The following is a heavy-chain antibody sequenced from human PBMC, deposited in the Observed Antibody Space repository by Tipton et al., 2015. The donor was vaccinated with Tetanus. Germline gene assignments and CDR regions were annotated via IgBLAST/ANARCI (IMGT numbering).Heavy chain of an antibody. CDR1: GGTFSSYA. J-gene: IGHJ4*02. D-gene: IGHD3-22*01. CDR3: ASYHSGGDYYDSSGYSIDY. Sequence: QLVQSGAEVRKPGSSVKVSCKASGGTFSSYAISWVRQAPGQGLEWMGGIIPIFGTANYAQKFQGRVTITADESTSTAYMELSSLRSEDTAVYYCASYHSGGDYYDSSGYSIDYWGQGTLVTVSS. CDR2: IIPIFGTA. V-gene: IGHV1-69*01.